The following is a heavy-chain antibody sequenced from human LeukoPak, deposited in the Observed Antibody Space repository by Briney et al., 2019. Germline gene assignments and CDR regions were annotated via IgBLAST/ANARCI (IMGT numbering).Heavy chain of an antibody. D-gene: IGHD6-6*01. V-gene: IGHV4-39*07. Sequence: SETLSLTCTVSGGSISSSSYYWGWIRQPPGQGLEWIGSIYYSGSTYYNPSLKSRVTISVDTSKNQFSLKLSSVTAADTAVYYCARAPPSIAAQSWFDPWGQGTLVTVTS. CDR1: GGSISSSSYY. CDR2: IYYSGST. J-gene: IGHJ5*02. CDR3: ARAPPSIAAQSWFDP.